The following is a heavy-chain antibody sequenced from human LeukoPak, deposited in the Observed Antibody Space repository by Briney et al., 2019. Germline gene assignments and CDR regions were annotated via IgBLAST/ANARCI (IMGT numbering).Heavy chain of an antibody. D-gene: IGHD4-17*01. Sequence: GSLRLSCAASGFTFSSYEMNWVRQAPGKGLEWVSYISSSGSTIYYADSVKGRFTISSDNAKNSLYLQMNSLRAEDTAVYYCAREMTTVTTYFDYWGQGTLVTVSS. CDR3: AREMTTVTTYFDY. V-gene: IGHV3-48*03. CDR1: GFTFSSYE. J-gene: IGHJ4*02. CDR2: ISSSGSTI.